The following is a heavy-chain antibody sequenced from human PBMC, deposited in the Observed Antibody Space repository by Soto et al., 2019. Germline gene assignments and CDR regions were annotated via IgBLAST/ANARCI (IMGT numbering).Heavy chain of an antibody. Sequence: GGSLRLSCAASGFTFSSYGMHWVRQAPGKGLEWVAVIWYDGSNKYYADSVKGRFTISRDNSKNTLYLQMNSLRAEDTAVYYCARDGESRWGPLKYYFDYWGQGTLVTVSS. V-gene: IGHV3-33*01. CDR1: GFTFSSYG. CDR3: ARDGESRWGPLKYYFDY. CDR2: IWYDGSNK. J-gene: IGHJ4*02. D-gene: IGHD3-16*01.